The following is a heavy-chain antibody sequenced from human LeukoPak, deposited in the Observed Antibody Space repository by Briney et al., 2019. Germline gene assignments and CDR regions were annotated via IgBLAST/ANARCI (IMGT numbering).Heavy chain of an antibody. V-gene: IGHV3-30*18. CDR2: ISYDGSNK. Sequence: GGSLRLSCAAPGFTFSSYGMHWVRQAPGKGLEWVAVISYDGSNKYYADSVKGRFTISRDNSKNTLYLQMNSLRAEDTAVYYSAKVLRSKQLVLFDYWGQGTLVTVSS. CDR1: GFTFSSYG. D-gene: IGHD6-13*01. J-gene: IGHJ4*02. CDR3: AKVLRSKQLVLFDY.